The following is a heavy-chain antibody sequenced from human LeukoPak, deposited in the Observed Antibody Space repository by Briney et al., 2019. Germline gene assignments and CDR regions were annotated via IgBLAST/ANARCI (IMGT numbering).Heavy chain of an antibody. J-gene: IGHJ4*02. CDR3: ARTVVIRYFDY. D-gene: IGHD3-22*01. CDR1: GFTVSSNY. V-gene: IGHV3-66*01. Sequence: GGSLRLSCAASGFTVSSNYMSWVRQAPGKGLEWVSVIYSGGSTYYADSVKGRFTISRDNSKNTLYLQMNSLRAEDTAVYYCARTVVIRYFDYWGQGTLATVSS. CDR2: IYSGGST.